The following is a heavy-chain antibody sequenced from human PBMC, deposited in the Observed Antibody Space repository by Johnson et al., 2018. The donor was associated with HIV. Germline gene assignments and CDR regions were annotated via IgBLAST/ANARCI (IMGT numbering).Heavy chain of an antibody. CDR1: GFTFSSYA. J-gene: IGHJ3*02. D-gene: IGHD6-19*01. CDR3: ARELGSGWGETADAFDI. CDR2: ISYDGSNK. Sequence: QVQLVESGGGVVQPGRSLRLSCAASGFTFSSYALHWVRQAPGKGLEWVAVISYDGSNKYYTESLKGRFTISRDNSKNTLYLQMNSLRAEDTAVYYCARELGSGWGETADAFDIWGQGTMVTVSS. V-gene: IGHV3-30*04.